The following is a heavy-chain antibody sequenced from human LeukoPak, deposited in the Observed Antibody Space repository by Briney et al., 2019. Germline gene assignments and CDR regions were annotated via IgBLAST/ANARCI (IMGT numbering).Heavy chain of an antibody. CDR2: IYNSETI. J-gene: IGHJ3*02. V-gene: IGHV4-59*01. CDR3: VRVGGASSILSAFDI. Sequence: SETLSLTCTVSGGSINSYDWRWLRQPPGKGLEWIGYIYNSETINYNPSLTSRVTISLDSSKTQVSLKLTSVTAADTAVYYCVRVGGASSILSAFDIWGQGTMVTVSS. CDR1: GGSINSYD. D-gene: IGHD6-6*01.